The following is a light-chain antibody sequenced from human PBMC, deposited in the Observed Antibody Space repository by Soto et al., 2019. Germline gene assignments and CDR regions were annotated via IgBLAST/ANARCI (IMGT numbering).Light chain of an antibody. J-gene: IGKJ1*01. Sequence: TKSAITVSAYIGVRDTITSLSSQGISSGLAWYQQKPGKAPKVLIYAAFSLESGVPSRFSGSGSGTDFTLTIIRLQPEDFAPDYCPHLYSSHRTFGQGTKVDIK. CDR3: PHLYSSHRT. V-gene: IGKV1-12*01. CDR1: QGISSG. CDR2: AAF.